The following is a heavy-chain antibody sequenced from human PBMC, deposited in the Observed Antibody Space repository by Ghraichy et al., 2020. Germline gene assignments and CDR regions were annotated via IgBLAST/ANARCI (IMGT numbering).Heavy chain of an antibody. D-gene: IGHD6-25*01. CDR1: GFIFGNYD. Sequence: GGSLRLSCLASGFIFGNYDMHWVRQAPGKGLEFVSGITSNGGSTYYADSVKDRFTISRDNSKNTLYLQMSSLRTDDTAVFYCVRTGVAAAGVDYWGQGTQVTVSS. CDR2: ITSNGGST. V-gene: IGHV3-64D*09. CDR3: VRTGVAAAGVDY. J-gene: IGHJ4*02.